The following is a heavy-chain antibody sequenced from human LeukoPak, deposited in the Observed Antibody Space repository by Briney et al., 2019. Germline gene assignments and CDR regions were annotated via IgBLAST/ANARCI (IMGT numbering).Heavy chain of an antibody. CDR1: DGSISSYF. Sequence: SETLSLTCTVSDGSISSYFWSWIRQPPGKGLEWIGYIYYSGSTNYNPSLKSRVTISLDTSKNQFSLKLSSVTAADTAVYYCARQGYSAYEILDYWGQGTLVTVSS. D-gene: IGHD5-12*01. CDR2: IYYSGST. J-gene: IGHJ4*02. CDR3: ARQGYSAYEILDY. V-gene: IGHV4-59*08.